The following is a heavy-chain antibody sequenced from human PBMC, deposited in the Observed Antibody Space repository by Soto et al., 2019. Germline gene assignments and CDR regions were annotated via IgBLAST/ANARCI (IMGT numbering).Heavy chain of an antibody. J-gene: IGHJ6*02. CDR2: IIPILGIT. CDR3: ARRRLGAGGESPGMDV. Sequence: QVQLVQSGAEVKKPGSSVKVSCKASGGTFSSYTISWVRQAPGQGLEWMGRIIPILGITNYAQKLQGRVTITADKSTSTAYMELSSLRSEDTAVYYCARRRLGAGGESPGMDVWGQGTTVTVSS. D-gene: IGHD6-13*01. V-gene: IGHV1-69*02. CDR1: GGTFSSYT.